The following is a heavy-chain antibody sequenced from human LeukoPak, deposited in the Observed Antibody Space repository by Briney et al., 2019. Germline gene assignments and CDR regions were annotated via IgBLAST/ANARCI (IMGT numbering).Heavy chain of an antibody. Sequence: GGSLRLSCAASGFTFDDYAMHWVRQAPGKGLEWVSGISWNSGSIGYADSVKGRFTISRDNAKNSLYLQMNSLRAEDMALYYCAKAAIAVVGKEGYFDYWGQGTLVTVSS. D-gene: IGHD6-19*01. CDR1: GFTFDDYA. CDR3: AKAAIAVVGKEGYFDY. V-gene: IGHV3-9*03. J-gene: IGHJ4*02. CDR2: ISWNSGSI.